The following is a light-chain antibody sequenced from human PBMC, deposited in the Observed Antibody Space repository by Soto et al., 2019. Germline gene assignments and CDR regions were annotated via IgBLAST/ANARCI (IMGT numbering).Light chain of an antibody. J-gene: IGKJ1*01. CDR1: QSVLYSSNNKNY. CDR3: QQYYSTPWT. CDR2: WAS. V-gene: IGKV4-1*01. Sequence: DIVMTQSPDSLAVSLGERATINCKSSQSVLYSSNNKNYLAWYQQKPGQPPKLLIYWASTRESGVPDRFSGSGSGTDFTLTISSLQAEDVPVYYCQQYYSTPWTFGQRTKLEIK.